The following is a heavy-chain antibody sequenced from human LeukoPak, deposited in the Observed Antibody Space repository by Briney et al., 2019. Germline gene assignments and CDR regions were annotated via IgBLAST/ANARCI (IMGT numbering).Heavy chain of an antibody. J-gene: IGHJ5*02. CDR1: GYTFTSYA. CDR2: INTNTGNP. D-gene: IGHD1-1*01. Sequence: GASVKVSCKASGYTFTSYAMNWVRQAPGQGLEWMGWINTNTGNPTYAQGFTGRFVFSLDTSVSTAYLQISSLKAEDTAVYYCARDYPVNWNQHPNWFDPWGQGTLVTVSS. CDR3: ARDYPVNWNQHPNWFDP. V-gene: IGHV7-4-1*02.